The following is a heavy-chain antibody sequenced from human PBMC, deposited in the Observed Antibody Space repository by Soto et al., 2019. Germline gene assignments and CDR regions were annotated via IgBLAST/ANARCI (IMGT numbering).Heavy chain of an antibody. CDR1: GLSCSTYV. CDR3: ATDGAAGAVIGA. J-gene: IGHJ4*03. Sequence: EVQLVESVGGLVKPGGSLSLSCAASGLSCSTYVMNWVSQARGNGLEWVASISSGGEYLDYGDSVKGRLTISSYNAKNSLYLLLDSLRVEDKAVYYCATDGAAGAVIGAWGQGTMVTVSS. V-gene: IGHV3-21*01. CDR2: ISSGGEYL. D-gene: IGHD6-13*01.